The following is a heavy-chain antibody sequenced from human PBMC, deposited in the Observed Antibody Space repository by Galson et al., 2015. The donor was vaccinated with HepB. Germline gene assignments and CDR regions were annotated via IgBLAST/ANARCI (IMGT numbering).Heavy chain of an antibody. D-gene: IGHD6-6*01. Sequence: SLRLSCAASGFTFSDYYMSWIRRAPGKGLEWVSYISSSGSTIYYADSVKGRFTISRDNAKNSLYLQMNSLRAEDTAVYYCARDQGSSRRGYYYYGMDVWGQGTTVTVSS. CDR1: GFTFSDYY. V-gene: IGHV3-11*01. CDR3: ARDQGSSRRGYYYYGMDV. CDR2: ISSSGSTI. J-gene: IGHJ6*02.